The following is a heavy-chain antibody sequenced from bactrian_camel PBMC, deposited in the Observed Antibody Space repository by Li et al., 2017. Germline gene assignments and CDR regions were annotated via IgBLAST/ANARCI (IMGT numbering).Heavy chain of an antibody. J-gene: IGHJ4*01. CDR3: AARQPCRVWLGYEDPGEYNI. CDR2: IDSDGIA. Sequence: VQLVESGGGSVQAGGSLRLSCGASGSIYGDACVGWLRQAPGKEREGVAAIDSDGIASYADSVKGRFTISKDNAENILYLQMSSLKPEDAGMYYCAARQPCRVWLGYEDPGEYNIWGQGTQVTVS. CDR1: GSIYGDAC. V-gene: IGHV3S53*01. D-gene: IGHD5*01.